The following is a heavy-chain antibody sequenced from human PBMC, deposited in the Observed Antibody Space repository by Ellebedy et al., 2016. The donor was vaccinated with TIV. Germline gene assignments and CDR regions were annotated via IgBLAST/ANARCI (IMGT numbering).Heavy chain of an antibody. CDR1: GFTFSSYT. V-gene: IGHV3-64*02. CDR3: ARRMSMVRGVIAYGMDV. D-gene: IGHD3-10*01. CDR2: ITSNGGST. J-gene: IGHJ6*02. Sequence: GGSLRLSCAASGFTFSSYTMHWVRQAPGKGLEYVSAITSNGGSTYYADSVKGRFTISRDNSKNTLYLQMGSLRAEDMAVYYCARRMSMVRGVIAYGMDVWGQGTTVTVSS.